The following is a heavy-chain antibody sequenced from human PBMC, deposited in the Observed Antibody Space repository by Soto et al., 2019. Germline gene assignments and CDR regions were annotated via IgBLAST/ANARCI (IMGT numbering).Heavy chain of an antibody. V-gene: IGHV3-23*01. Sequence: GSLRLSCAASGFTFSNYAMGWVRQAPGKGLECVSLLSGSGTSTYYGDSVKGRFTTSRDNSKNTMYLQMNSLRAEDTAVYYCAKVNTAMVTDAFDIWGQGTTVTVSS. D-gene: IGHD5-18*01. CDR3: AKVNTAMVTDAFDI. J-gene: IGHJ3*02. CDR2: LSGSGTST. CDR1: GFTFSNYA.